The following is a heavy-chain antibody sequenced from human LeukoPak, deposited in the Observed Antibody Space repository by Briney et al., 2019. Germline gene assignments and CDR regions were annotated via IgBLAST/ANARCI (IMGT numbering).Heavy chain of an antibody. CDR2: MNPINGDT. CDR3: VRDGEGVAISVNFWFDP. J-gene: IGHJ5*02. V-gene: IGHV1-8*02. Sequence: ASVKVSCKASGYTITGYYMHWVRQAPGQGLEWMGWMNPINGDTGYARKFQGRVTMTRDTSISTAYMELRSLTSEDTAIYYCVRDGEGVAISVNFWFDPWGQGTLVTVSS. CDR1: GYTITGYY. D-gene: IGHD3-10*01.